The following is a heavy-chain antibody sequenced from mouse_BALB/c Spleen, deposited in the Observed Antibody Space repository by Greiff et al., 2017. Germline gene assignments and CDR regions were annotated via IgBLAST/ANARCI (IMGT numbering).Heavy chain of an antibody. J-gene: IGHJ4*01. CDR1: GYTFTSYV. V-gene: IGHV1-14*01. D-gene: IGHD2-1*01. CDR2: INPYNDGT. CDR3: ARVYGNYERVFYAMDY. Sequence: VQLKESGPELVKPGASVKMSCKASGYTFTSYVMHWVKQKPGQGLEWIGYINPYNDGTKYNEKFKGKATLTSDKSSSTAYMELSSLTSEDSAVYYCARVYGNYERVFYAMDYWGQGTSVTVSS.